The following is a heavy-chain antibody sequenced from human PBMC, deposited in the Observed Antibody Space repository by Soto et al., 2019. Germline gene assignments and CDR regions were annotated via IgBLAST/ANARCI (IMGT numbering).Heavy chain of an antibody. V-gene: IGHV4-59*01. CDR3: ARAKSNYQTFDH. J-gene: IGHJ4*02. CDR1: GDSMSSYY. CDR2: IYYSGST. Sequence: LSLTCTVSGDSMSSYYWSWIRQPPGKGLEWIGYIYYSGSTTYNPPLRSRVTMSVDTSENQFSLRLSSVTAADTAVYYCARAKSNYQTFDHWGQGSQVTVSS. D-gene: IGHD4-4*01.